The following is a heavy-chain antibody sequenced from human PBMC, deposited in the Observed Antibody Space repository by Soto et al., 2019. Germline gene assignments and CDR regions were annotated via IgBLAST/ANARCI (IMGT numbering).Heavy chain of an antibody. CDR2: IIPIFGTA. J-gene: IGHJ4*02. D-gene: IGHD3-9*01. V-gene: IGHV1-69*13. CDR3: ARDQRDILTGYYFDY. Sequence: ASVKVSCKASGGTFSSYAISWVRQAPGQGLEWMGGIIPIFGTANYAQKFQGRVTITADESTSTAYMELSSLRSEDTAVYYCARDQRDILTGYYFDYWGQGTLVTVSS. CDR1: GGTFSSYA.